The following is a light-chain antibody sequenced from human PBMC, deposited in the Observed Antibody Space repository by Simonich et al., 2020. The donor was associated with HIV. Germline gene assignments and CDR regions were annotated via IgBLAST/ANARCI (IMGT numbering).Light chain of an antibody. Sequence: NFMLTQPHSVSEYPGKTVTISCTRSSGSIAGNYVLWYQQRPGSAPTAVIYEDNQRPSGVPDRFSGSIDSSSNSASLTISGLKTEDEADYYCQSYDVSNHRVFGGGTKLTVL. CDR2: EDN. J-gene: IGLJ3*02. CDR1: SGSIAGNY. V-gene: IGLV6-57*03. CDR3: QSYDVSNHRV.